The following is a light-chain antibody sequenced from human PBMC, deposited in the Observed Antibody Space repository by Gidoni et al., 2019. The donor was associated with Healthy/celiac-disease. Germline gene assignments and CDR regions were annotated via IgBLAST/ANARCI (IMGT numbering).Light chain of an antibody. CDR3: QQSYSTPRT. V-gene: IGKV1-39*01. CDR1: QSISSY. J-gene: IGKJ1*01. CDR2: AAS. Sequence: DIQMTQSPSSLSASVGDRVTITCRASQSISSYLNWYQQKPGKAPKLLIYAASSLQSRVPSRFSGSGSGTDFTLTISSLQHEDFATYYCQQSYSTPRTFGQGTKVEIK.